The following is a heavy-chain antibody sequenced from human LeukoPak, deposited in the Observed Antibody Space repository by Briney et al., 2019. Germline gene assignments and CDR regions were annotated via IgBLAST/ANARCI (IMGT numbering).Heavy chain of an antibody. Sequence: SETLSLTCTVSGGSFHTYYWNWIRQPAGKALEWIGRVYASGSTDSNSSLKSRVTMSLDTSKNQFSLELRSVTAADTAVYYCARVEKYTSSGPTDPWGQGTLVTVSS. CDR2: VYASGST. V-gene: IGHV4-4*07. D-gene: IGHD6-13*01. CDR3: ARVEKYTSSGPTDP. CDR1: GGSFHTYY. J-gene: IGHJ5*02.